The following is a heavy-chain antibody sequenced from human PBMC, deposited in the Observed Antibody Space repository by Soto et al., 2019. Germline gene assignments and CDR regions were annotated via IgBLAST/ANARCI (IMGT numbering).Heavy chain of an antibody. J-gene: IGHJ4*02. CDR1: GFSFRSFY. CDR3: ARVGTDYGSGSPYYSDY. D-gene: IGHD3-10*01. Sequence: EVQLVESGGGLVKPGGSLRLSCAASGFSFRSFYMIWVRQAPGRGLEWVSSISPSSSFLNYADSLKGRFTISRDNAKSSVNLQMNSLRAEDTAVYYCARVGTDYGSGSPYYSDYWGQGTLVTVSS. V-gene: IGHV3-21*06. CDR2: ISPSSSFL.